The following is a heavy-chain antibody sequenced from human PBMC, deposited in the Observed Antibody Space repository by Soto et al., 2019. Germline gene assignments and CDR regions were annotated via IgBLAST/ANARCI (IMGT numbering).Heavy chain of an antibody. CDR3: ARRDGSGSYLTLDY. J-gene: IGHJ4*02. CDR2: INPNSGGT. Sequence: ASVKVSCKASGYTFTGYYMHWVRQAPGQGLEWMGWINPNSGGTNYAQKFQGRVTMTRDKSISTAYMELSRLRSDDTAVYYCARRDGSGSYLTLDYWGQGTLVTAPQ. CDR1: GYTFTGYY. V-gene: IGHV1-2*02. D-gene: IGHD3-10*01.